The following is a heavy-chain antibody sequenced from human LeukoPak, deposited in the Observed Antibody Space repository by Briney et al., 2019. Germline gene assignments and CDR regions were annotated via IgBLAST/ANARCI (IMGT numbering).Heavy chain of an antibody. D-gene: IGHD6-13*01. Sequence: PGGSLRLSCAASGLTFSSYPMHWVRQAPGKGLEWVAVISYDGSNKYYADSVKGRFTISRDNSKNTLYLQMNSLRAEDTAVYYCARDRRDSSSWNFDYWGQGTLVTVSS. CDR3: ARDRRDSSSWNFDY. CDR2: ISYDGSNK. V-gene: IGHV3-30-3*01. CDR1: GLTFSSYP. J-gene: IGHJ4*02.